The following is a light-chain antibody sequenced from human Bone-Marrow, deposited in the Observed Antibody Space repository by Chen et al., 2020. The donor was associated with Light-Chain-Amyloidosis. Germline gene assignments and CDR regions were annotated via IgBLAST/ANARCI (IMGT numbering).Light chain of an antibody. J-gene: IGLJ2*01. CDR2: RDT. V-gene: IGLV3-25*03. CDR1: AFPTTY. CDR3: QSADSSGTYEVI. Sequence: SYELTQPPSVSVSPGHTSRITCSGDAFPTTYAYWYQQKPGQAPVLVIHRDTERPSGISERFSGSSSGTTATLTISGVQAEDEADYHCQSADSSGTYEVIFGGGTKLTVL.